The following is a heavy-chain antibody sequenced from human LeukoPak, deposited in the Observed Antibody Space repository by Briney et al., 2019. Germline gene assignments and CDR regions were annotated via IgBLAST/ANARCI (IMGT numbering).Heavy chain of an antibody. CDR3: AKSNRYCDTASCYEAFDI. J-gene: IGHJ3*02. Sequence: SETLSLTCTVSRASISIYSWSWIRQPPGQGLEWLGYIYYSGSPNYNPSPKNRVTMSIDTSRNQFSLKVNSVTAADTAVYYCAKSNRYCDTASCYEAFDIWGQGTMVTVSS. V-gene: IGHV4-59*03. D-gene: IGHD2-2*01. CDR2: IYYSGSP. CDR1: RASISIYS.